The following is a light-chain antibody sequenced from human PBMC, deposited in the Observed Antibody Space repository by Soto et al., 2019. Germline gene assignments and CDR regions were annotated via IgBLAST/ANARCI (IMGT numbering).Light chain of an antibody. J-gene: IGKJ1*01. CDR1: QSVSSNY. V-gene: IGKV3-20*01. CDR2: GAS. Sequence: EIVLTQSPGTLSLSPGERATLSCRASQSVSSNYLAWYQQKPGQAPRLLIYGASSRATVIPDRFSGSGYGTDFTLTISRLEPEDFAVYYCQQYDSSPWTFGQGTKVEIK. CDR3: QQYDSSPWT.